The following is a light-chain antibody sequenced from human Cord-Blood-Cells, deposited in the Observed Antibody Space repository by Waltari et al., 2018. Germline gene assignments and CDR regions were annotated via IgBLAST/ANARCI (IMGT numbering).Light chain of an antibody. V-gene: IGLV2-14*01. CDR2: DVS. J-gene: IGLJ2*01. CDR3: SSYSSSSVV. CDR1: SSDVGGYNY. Sequence: QSALTQPASVSGSPGQSLTISCTGTSSDVGGYNYVSWYQQHPGKAPKLMIYDVSNRPSGVSNRVSGSKSGNTASLTISGLQAEDEADYYCSSYSSSSVVFGGGTKLTVL.